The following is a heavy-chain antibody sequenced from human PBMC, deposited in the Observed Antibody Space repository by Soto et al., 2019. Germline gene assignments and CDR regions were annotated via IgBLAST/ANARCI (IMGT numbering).Heavy chain of an antibody. CDR2: IYYSGST. CDR1: GGSISRYY. CDR3: ASLNQGSGYSSSWSPYNWFDP. J-gene: IGHJ5*02. D-gene: IGHD6-13*01. V-gene: IGHV4-59*01. Sequence: PSETLSLTCTVSGGSISRYYWSWIRQPPGKGLEWIGYIYYSGSTNYNPSLKSRVTISVDTSKNQFSLKLSSVTAADTAVYYCASLNQGSGYSSSWSPYNWFDPWGQGTLVTVSS.